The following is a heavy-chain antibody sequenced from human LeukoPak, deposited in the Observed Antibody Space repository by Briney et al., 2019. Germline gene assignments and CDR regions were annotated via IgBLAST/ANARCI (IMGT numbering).Heavy chain of an antibody. CDR1: GGSISSHY. J-gene: IGHJ4*02. V-gene: IGHV4-4*07. D-gene: IGHD6-13*01. Sequence: TETLSLTCTVSGGSISSHYWSWIRQPAGKGLEWIGRMYNSVSSNYNPSLKGRVTMSVDTSNNQFSLRLTSVTAADTAVYYCAREGAAAALVAFDYWGQGSLVTVSS. CDR2: MYNSVSS. CDR3: AREGAAAALVAFDY.